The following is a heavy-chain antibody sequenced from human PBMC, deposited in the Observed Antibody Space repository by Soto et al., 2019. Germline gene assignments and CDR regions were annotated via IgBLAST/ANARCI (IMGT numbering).Heavy chain of an antibody. CDR3: ARGSVEYGDLNWFDP. Sequence: QVQLQESGPGLVKPSQTLSLTCTVSGGSISSGGYYWSWIRQHPGKGLELIGYIYYSGSTYYNPSLKSRVTISVDTSKNQFALKLSSVTAADTAVYYCARGSVEYGDLNWFDPWGQGTLVTVSA. CDR2: IYYSGST. J-gene: IGHJ5*02. V-gene: IGHV4-31*03. CDR1: GGSISSGGYY. D-gene: IGHD4-17*01.